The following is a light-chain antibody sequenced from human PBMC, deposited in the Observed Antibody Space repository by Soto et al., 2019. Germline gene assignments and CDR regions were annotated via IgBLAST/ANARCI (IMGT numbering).Light chain of an antibody. CDR1: SSDVGGYNY. CDR2: EVS. Sequence: QSALTQPASESGSPGQSITISCTGTSSDVGGYNYVSWYQQHPGKAPKLMIYEVSNRPSGVSNRFSGSKSGNTASLTISGLQAEDEAYYYCSSYTSSSTLYVFGTGTKVTFL. V-gene: IGLV2-14*01. CDR3: SSYTSSSTLYV. J-gene: IGLJ1*01.